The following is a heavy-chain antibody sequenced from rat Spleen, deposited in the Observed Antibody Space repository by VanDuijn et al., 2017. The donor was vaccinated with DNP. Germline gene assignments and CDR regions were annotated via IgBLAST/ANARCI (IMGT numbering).Heavy chain of an antibody. CDR1: GFTFSDYY. D-gene: IGHD1-12*02. CDR2: VSYDGGST. J-gene: IGHJ2*01. Sequence: EVKLVESGGGLVQPGRSLKLSCAASGFTFSDYYMAWVRQAPTKGLEWVASVSYDGGSTYYRDSVKGRFTISRDNARSRLFLQMDSLRSEDTATYYCTTRRDGYWGQGVMVTVSS. V-gene: IGHV5-20*01. CDR3: TTRRDGY.